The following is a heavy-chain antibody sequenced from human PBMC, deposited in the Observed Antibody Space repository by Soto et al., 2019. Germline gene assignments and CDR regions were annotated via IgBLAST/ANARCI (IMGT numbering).Heavy chain of an antibody. CDR3: ATDPHYYDTNASCLDN. CDR2: INPDNGHT. V-gene: IGHV1-3*01. J-gene: IGHJ4*02. CDR1: GYTFTSFA. Sequence: ASLKVSCKASGYTFTSFAIHWVRQAPGQRPEWMGWINPDNGHTRYSQKFQGRVTITRDTSASAAYMELSSLRSDDTAVYYCATDPHYYDTNASCLDNWGQGTLLTVSS. D-gene: IGHD3-22*01.